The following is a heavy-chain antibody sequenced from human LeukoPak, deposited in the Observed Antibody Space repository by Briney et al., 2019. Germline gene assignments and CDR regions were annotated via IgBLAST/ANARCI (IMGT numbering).Heavy chain of an antibody. Sequence: MGSWWESGETGTGVDMGGRRITHKKGLEWMGWINPNSGGTNYAQKFQGRVTMTRDTSISTAYMELSRLRSDDTAVYYCASSDYDILTGSVYWGQGTLVTVSS. CDR3: ASSDYDILTGSVY. D-gene: IGHD3-9*01. CDR1: GETGTGVD. V-gene: IGHV1-2*02. CDR2: INPNSGGT. J-gene: IGHJ4*02.